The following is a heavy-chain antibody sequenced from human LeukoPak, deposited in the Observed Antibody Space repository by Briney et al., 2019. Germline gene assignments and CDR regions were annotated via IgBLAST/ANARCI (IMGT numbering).Heavy chain of an antibody. CDR2: ISGSGAST. J-gene: IGHJ3*02. CDR3: ARWGVGWLQFSDAFDI. V-gene: IGHV3-23*01. Sequence: GGSLRLSCAASGFTFSSYAMSWVRQAPGKGLEWVSAISGSGASTYYADSVKGRFTISRDNSKNTLYLQMNSLRAEDTAVYYCARWGVGWLQFSDAFDIWGQGTMVTVSS. CDR1: GFTFSSYA. D-gene: IGHD5-24*01.